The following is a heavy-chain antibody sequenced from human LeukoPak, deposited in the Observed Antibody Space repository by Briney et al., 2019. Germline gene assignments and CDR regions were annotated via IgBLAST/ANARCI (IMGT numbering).Heavy chain of an antibody. CDR2: IYYSGST. J-gene: IGHJ4*02. V-gene: IGHV4-59*12. D-gene: IGHD3-10*01. CDR3: AREAGGGITDY. CDR1: GGSISSYY. Sequence: SETLSLTCTVSGGSISSYYWSWIRQPPGKGLEWIGYIYYSGSTNYNPSLKSRVTISVDTSKNQFSLKLSSVTAADTAVYYCAREAGGGITDYWGQGTLVTVSS.